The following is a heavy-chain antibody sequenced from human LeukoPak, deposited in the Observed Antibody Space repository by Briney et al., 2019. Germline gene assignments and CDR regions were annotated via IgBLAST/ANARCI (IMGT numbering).Heavy chain of an antibody. CDR2: IYYSGST. Sequence: LETLSLTCTVSGGSISSYYWSWIRQPPGKGLEWIGYIYYSGSTNYNPSLKSRVTISVDTSKNQFSLKLSSVTAADTAVYYCARDALYYDSSGGLGGFDYWGQGTLVTVSS. CDR3: ARDALYYDSSGGLGGFDY. V-gene: IGHV4-59*01. CDR1: GGSISSYY. J-gene: IGHJ4*02. D-gene: IGHD3-22*01.